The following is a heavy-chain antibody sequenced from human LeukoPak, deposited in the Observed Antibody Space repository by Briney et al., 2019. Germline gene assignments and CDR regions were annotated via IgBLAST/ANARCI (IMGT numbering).Heavy chain of an antibody. D-gene: IGHD2-2*01. CDR3: VRDSAHTVVVPAVIPPGLDNWFDP. CDR2: ISSDGGST. CDR1: GFTFSMYA. V-gene: IGHV3-64*01. Sequence: GSLRLSCAASGFTFSMYAMHWVRQAPGKGLEYVSAISSDGGSTYYANSVKGRFTISRDNAKNSLYLQMNSLRAEDTAVYYCVRDSAHTVVVPAVIPPGLDNWFDPWGQGTLVTVSS. J-gene: IGHJ5*02.